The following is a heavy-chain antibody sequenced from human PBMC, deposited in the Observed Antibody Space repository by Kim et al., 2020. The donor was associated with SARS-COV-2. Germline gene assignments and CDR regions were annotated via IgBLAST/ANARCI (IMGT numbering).Heavy chain of an antibody. CDR2: ISYDGSNK. J-gene: IGHJ4*02. CDR1: GFTFSSYG. Sequence: GGSLRLSCAASGFTFSSYGMHWVRQAPGKGLEWVAVISYDGSNKYYADSVKGRFTISRDNSKNTLYLQMNSLRAEDTAVYYCAKALRASYVCSSWYLDYWGQGTLVTVSS. D-gene: IGHD6-13*01. CDR3: AKALRASYVCSSWYLDY. V-gene: IGHV3-30*18.